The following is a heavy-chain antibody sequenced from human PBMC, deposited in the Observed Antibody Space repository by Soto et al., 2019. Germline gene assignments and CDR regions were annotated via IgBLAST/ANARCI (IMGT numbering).Heavy chain of an antibody. D-gene: IGHD3-16*01. V-gene: IGHV3-66*01. CDR2: IYADGTT. J-gene: IGHJ1*01. CDR3: AKGWSFDSIPEYFQH. Sequence: GGSLRLSCAASGFTVSTNYMSWVRQAPGKGLEWVSVIYADGTTLYTDSVKGRFTFYRDNSKSTLYLLINSLRADDTAVYYCAKGWSFDSIPEYFQHWGQGTLVTVSS. CDR1: GFTVSTNY.